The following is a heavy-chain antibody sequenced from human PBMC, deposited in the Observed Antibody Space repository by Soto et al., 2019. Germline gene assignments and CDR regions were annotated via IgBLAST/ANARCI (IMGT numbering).Heavy chain of an antibody. CDR2: ISYDGSNK. J-gene: IGHJ6*02. D-gene: IGHD3-3*01. CDR1: GFTFSSYA. CDR3: ARDARGGPYYDFWSGYYFVVEGDAMNV. V-gene: IGHV3-30-3*01. Sequence: LRLSCAASGFTFSSYAMHWVRQAPGKGLEWVAVISYDGSNKYYADSVKGRFTISRDNSKNTLYLQMNSLRAEDTAVYYCARDARGGPYYDFWSGYYFVVEGDAMNVWGQGTTVTVSS.